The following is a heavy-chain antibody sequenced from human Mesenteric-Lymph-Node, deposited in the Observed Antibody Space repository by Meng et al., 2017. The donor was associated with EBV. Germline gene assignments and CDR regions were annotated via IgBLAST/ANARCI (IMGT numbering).Heavy chain of an antibody. CDR2: INHSGGT. D-gene: IGHD4-23*01. CDR1: GDSFSGYF. CDR3: ARGGGVLTPLDC. J-gene: IGHJ4*02. V-gene: IGHV4-34*01. Sequence: QVEIHQWGAGLLKPSETLSRPCAVYGDSFSGYFWSWIRQPLGKGLEWIGEINHSGGTNYNPSLESRVTISVDASKNQFSLKLRSVTAADTAVYYCARGGGVLTPLDCWGQGGLVTVSS.